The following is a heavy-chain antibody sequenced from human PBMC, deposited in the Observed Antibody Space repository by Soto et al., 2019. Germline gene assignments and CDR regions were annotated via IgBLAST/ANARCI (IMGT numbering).Heavy chain of an antibody. V-gene: IGHV4-4*02. D-gene: IGHD6-13*01. J-gene: IGHJ4*02. CDR1: GGSISSSNW. Sequence: PSETLSLTCAVSGGSISSSNWWSWVRQPPGKGLEWIGEIYHSGSTNYNPSLKSRVTISVDKSKNQFSLKLSSVTAADTAVYYCAFHHSSSRHAYSDFWGQGTLVPVS. CDR3: AFHHSSSRHAYSDF. CDR2: IYHSGST.